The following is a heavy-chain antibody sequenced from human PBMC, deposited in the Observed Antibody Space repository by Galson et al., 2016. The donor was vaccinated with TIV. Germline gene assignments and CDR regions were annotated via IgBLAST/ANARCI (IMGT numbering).Heavy chain of an antibody. CDR1: GFAVNSNY. CDR3: ARVRDRGGYSYGDDAFDI. CDR2: IYSDGHT. J-gene: IGHJ3*02. D-gene: IGHD5-18*01. Sequence: SLRLSCAASGFAVNSNYMSWVRQAPGKGLAWVSLIYSDGHTYYADSVKGRFTISRDNSKNTLFLQMNTLRAEDTAVCYCARVRDRGGYSYGDDAFDIWGQGTMVTVSS. V-gene: IGHV3-53*01.